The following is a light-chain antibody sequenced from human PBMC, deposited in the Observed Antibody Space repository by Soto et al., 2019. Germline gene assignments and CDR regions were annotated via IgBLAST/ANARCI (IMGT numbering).Light chain of an antibody. Sequence: EIELSQSPCTLSLSIGERATFSCRSSQSVRSSCLAWYQQKPGKAPRLLIYGAFKRASGIPDRFSGSGSGTDFTLTISRMDPEDFAVYCCQQYGSSPRAFGQGTKVDIK. J-gene: IGKJ1*01. CDR1: QSVRSSC. V-gene: IGKV3-20*01. CDR3: QQYGSSPRA. CDR2: GAF.